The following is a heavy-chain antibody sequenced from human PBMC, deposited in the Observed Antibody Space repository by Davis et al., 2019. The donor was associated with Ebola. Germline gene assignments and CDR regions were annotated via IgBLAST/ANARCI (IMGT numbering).Heavy chain of an antibody. Sequence: PGGSLRLSCEASGYDFSAHCVHWVRQPPGKGLVWVAGISGAGITIGYADSVRGRVTASRDNPRNMVYLQMRSLGEGDTAVYYCTRGRYYAMDVWGEGTTVTVSS. J-gene: IGHJ6*04. CDR3: TRGRYYAMDV. CDR2: ISGAGITI. CDR1: GYDFSAHC. V-gene: IGHV3-74*01.